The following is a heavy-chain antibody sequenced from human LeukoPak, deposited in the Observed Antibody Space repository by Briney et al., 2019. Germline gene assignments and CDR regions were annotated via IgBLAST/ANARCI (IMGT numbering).Heavy chain of an antibody. CDR1: GGSISNYNYY. V-gene: IGHV4-39*01. CDR3: VSQGGGAQYYFDY. CDR2: IFYSGNT. J-gene: IGHJ4*02. Sequence: SGTLSLTCTVSGGSISNYNYYWGWIRQPPGKGLGWIGSIFYSGNTYYNPSLKSRVTISVDTSKNEFSLKLSSVTTTDTAVYFCVSQGGGAQYYFDYWGQGTLVTVSS. D-gene: IGHD3-16*01.